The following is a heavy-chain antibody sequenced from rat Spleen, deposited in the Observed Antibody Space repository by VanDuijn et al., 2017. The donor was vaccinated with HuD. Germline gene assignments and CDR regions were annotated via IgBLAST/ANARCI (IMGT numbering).Heavy chain of an antibody. Sequence: EVQLVESGGGLVQPGGSLRLSCVASGLTFNNYWMTWIRQAPGKGLEWVASITNGDGHTYYGDSVKGRFTLSRDNAKSTLYLQMNSLRSEDTATYYCARQRGPSWFAYWGQGTLVTVSS. V-gene: IGHV5-31*01. CDR3: ARQRGPSWFAY. D-gene: IGHD3-1*01. CDR1: GLTFNNYW. J-gene: IGHJ3*01. CDR2: ITNGDGHT.